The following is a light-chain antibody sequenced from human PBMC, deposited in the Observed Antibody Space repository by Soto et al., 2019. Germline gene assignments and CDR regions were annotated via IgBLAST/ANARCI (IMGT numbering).Light chain of an antibody. CDR2: GAS. CDR3: QLYGSSPRMYT. Sequence: EIVLTQSPGTLSLSPGERATLSCRASQSVSSSYLAWYQQRPGQAPRLLIYGASSRATGIPEGFSGSGCGTDFTLTISRLEPEDFAVFYCQLYGSSPRMYTFGQGTRLEIK. CDR1: QSVSSSY. V-gene: IGKV3-20*01. J-gene: IGKJ2*01.